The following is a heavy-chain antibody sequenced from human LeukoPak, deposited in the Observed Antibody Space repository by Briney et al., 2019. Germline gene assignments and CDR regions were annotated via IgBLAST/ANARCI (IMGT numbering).Heavy chain of an antibody. CDR2: INPNSGGT. CDR3: ARDKGYYYDSSGYFLEYYYYMDV. V-gene: IGHV1-2*02. CDR1: GYTFTGYY. D-gene: IGHD3-22*01. Sequence: ASVKVSCKASGYTFTGYYMHWVRQAPGQGLEWMGWINPNSGGTNYAQKFQGRVTMTRDTSISTAYMELSRLRSDDTAVCYCARDKGYYYDSSGYFLEYYYYMDVWGKGTTVTVSS. J-gene: IGHJ6*03.